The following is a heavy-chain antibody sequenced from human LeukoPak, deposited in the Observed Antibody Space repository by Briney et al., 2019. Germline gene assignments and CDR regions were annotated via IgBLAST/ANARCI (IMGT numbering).Heavy chain of an antibody. D-gene: IGHD3-22*01. V-gene: IGHV1-2*02. CDR3: ATFNYYDSSGYDL. CDR2: INPNSGGT. J-gene: IGHJ2*01. CDR1: GYTFTGYY. Sequence: ASVKVSCTASGYTFTGYYMHWVRQAPGQGLEWMGWINPNSGGTNYAQKFQGRVTMTRDTSISTAYMELSRLRSDDTAVYYCATFNYYDSSGYDLWGRGTLVTVSS.